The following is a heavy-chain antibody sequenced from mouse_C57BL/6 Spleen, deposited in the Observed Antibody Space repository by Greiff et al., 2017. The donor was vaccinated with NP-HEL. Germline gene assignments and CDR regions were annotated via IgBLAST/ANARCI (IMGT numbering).Heavy chain of an antibody. J-gene: IGHJ3*01. CDR3: ATAYYYGSSSFAY. D-gene: IGHD1-1*01. V-gene: IGHV14-2*01. CDR2: IDPEDGET. CDR1: GFNIKDYY. Sequence: EVHLVESGAELVKPGASVKLSCTASGFNIKDYYMHWVKQRTEQGLEWIGRIDPEDGETKYAPKFQGKATITADTSSNTAYLQLSSLTSEDTAVYYCATAYYYGSSSFAYWGQGTLVTVSA.